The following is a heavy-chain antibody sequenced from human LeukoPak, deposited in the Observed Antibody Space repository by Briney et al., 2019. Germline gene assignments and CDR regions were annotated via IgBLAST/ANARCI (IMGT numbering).Heavy chain of an antibody. CDR1: GYTFTSYY. Sequence: ASVKVSCKASGYTFTSYYMHWVRQAPGQGLEWMGIINPSGGSTSYAQKFQGRVTMTRDMSTSTVYMELSSLRSDDTAVYYCARDLSDGSGSYYRNWFDPWGQGTLVTVSS. J-gene: IGHJ5*02. CDR2: INPSGGST. CDR3: ARDLSDGSGSYYRNWFDP. D-gene: IGHD3-10*01. V-gene: IGHV1-46*01.